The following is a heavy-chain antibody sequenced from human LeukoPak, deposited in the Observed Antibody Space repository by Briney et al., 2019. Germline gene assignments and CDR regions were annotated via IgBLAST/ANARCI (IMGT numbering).Heavy chain of an antibody. Sequence: SETLSLTCAVYGVSFSGYYWSWIRQPPGKGLEWIGEIKHSGSTNYNPSLKSRVTISVDTSKNQFSLKLSSVTAADTAVYYCARGRLGTVTTPSYWYFDLWGRGTLVTVSS. D-gene: IGHD4-17*01. CDR2: IKHSGST. V-gene: IGHV4-34*01. J-gene: IGHJ2*01. CDR1: GVSFSGYY. CDR3: ARGRLGTVTTPSYWYFDL.